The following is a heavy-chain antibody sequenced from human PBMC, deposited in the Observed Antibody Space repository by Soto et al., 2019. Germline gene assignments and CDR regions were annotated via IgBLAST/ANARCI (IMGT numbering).Heavy chain of an antibody. CDR2: IIPILGIA. J-gene: IGHJ5*02. D-gene: IGHD6-6*01. CDR3: AASSSIAARYNWFDP. V-gene: IGHV1-69*02. Sequence: QVQLVQSGAEVKKPGSSVKVSCKASGGTFSSYTISWVRHAPGQGLEWMGRIIPILGIAHYAQKFQGRVTITADKSTSTADMELSSLRSEDTAVYYCAASSSIAARYNWFDPWGQGTLVTVSS. CDR1: GGTFSSYT.